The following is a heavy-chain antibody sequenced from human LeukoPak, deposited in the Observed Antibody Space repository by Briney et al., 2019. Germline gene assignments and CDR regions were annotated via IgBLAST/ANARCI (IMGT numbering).Heavy chain of an antibody. Sequence: GGSLRLSCAASGFTFSDYYMSWIRQAPGKGLEWVSYISSSGSTIYYADSVKGRFTISRDNAKNSLYLQMSSLRAEDTAVYYCARASSSWYGNDAFDIWGQETMVTVSS. V-gene: IGHV3-11*01. CDR1: GFTFSDYY. CDR3: ARASSSWYGNDAFDI. CDR2: ISSSGSTI. D-gene: IGHD6-13*01. J-gene: IGHJ3*02.